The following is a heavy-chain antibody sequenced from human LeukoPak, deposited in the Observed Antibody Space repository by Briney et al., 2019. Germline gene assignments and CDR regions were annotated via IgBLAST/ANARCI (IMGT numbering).Heavy chain of an antibody. J-gene: IGHJ6*03. CDR3: ARLAVAGPYYYYYYMDV. D-gene: IGHD6-19*01. CDR1: GYTFTAYY. CDR2: INPNSGGT. Sequence: ASVKVSCKASGYTFTAYYMHWVRQAPGQGLEWMGWINPNSGGTNYAQKFQGRVTMTRDTSISTAYMELSRLRSDDTAVYYCARLAVAGPYYYYYYMDVWGKGTTVTVSS. V-gene: IGHV1-2*02.